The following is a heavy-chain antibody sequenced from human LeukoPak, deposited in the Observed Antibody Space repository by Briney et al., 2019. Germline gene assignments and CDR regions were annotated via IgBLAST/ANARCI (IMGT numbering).Heavy chain of an antibody. CDR2: INPSGGST. D-gene: IGHD1/OR15-1a*01. CDR3: AIRGGWLEQGWVFY. Sequence: ASVKVSRKASGYTCTSYYMHWVRQAPGQGLEWMGIINPSGGSTSYAQKFQGRVTMTRDTSTSTVYMELSSLRSEDPAVYYCAIRGGWLEQGWVFYWGQGTLVTVSS. J-gene: IGHJ4*02. CDR1: GYTCTSYY. V-gene: IGHV1-46*01.